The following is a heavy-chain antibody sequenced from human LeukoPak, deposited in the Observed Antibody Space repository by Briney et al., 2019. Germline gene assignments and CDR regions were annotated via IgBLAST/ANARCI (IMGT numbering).Heavy chain of an antibody. D-gene: IGHD6-6*01. CDR1: GFTFSTYD. Sequence: PGGSLRLSCAASGFTFSTYDMSWVRQAPGKGLEWVSVISASGGTDYADSVKGRFTISRDNSRNMLYLQMNSLRADDTAVYYCAKDRYSSSAFDYWGQGTLVTVSS. J-gene: IGHJ4*02. CDR3: AKDRYSSSAFDY. CDR2: ISASGGT. V-gene: IGHV3-23*01.